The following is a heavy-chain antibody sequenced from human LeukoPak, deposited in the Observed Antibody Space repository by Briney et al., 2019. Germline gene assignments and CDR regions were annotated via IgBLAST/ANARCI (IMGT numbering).Heavy chain of an antibody. J-gene: IGHJ6*02. CDR2: TYYTSKWIT. V-gene: IGHV6-1*01. CDR3: ARGYWAYGMDV. Sequence: SQTLSLTCAISGDSVSSTTTAWNWIRQSPSRGLEWLGRTYYTSKWITDYAVSVKGRITVNPNISNNQFSPQLNSVSPEDTAVYYCARGYWAYGMDVWGPGTTVTVSS. D-gene: IGHD6-13*01. CDR1: GDSVSSTTTA.